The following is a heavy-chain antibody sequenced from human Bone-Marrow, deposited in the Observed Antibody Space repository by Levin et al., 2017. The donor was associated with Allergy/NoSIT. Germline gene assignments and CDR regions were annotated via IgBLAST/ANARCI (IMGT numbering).Heavy chain of an antibody. D-gene: IGHD2-2*01. CDR2: IGTAADS. CDR1: GFTFSSYD. Sequence: SCAASGFTFSSYDMHWVHQATGRGLEWVSAIGTAADSYYSGSVKGRFTVSRDNAKNSFYLQMNSLRAGDTAVYYCARVALPRYCTSTSCSDSGYYFDYWGQGTLVTVSS. V-gene: IGHV3-13*04. CDR3: ARVALPRYCTSTSCSDSGYYFDY. J-gene: IGHJ4*02.